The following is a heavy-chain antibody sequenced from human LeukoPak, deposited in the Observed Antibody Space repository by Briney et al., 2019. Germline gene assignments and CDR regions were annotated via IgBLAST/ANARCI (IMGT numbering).Heavy chain of an antibody. CDR1: GYTFTSSG. CDR3: ARDYALLVGVFDP. J-gene: IGHJ5*02. D-gene: IGHD2-8*01. V-gene: IGHV1-18*01. CDR2: ISAYNGNT. Sequence: ASVKVSCKASGYTFTSSGISWVRQAPGQGLEWMGWISAYNGNTHYARRFQGRVTMTTDTSTNTAYMELRRLRSDDTAVYYCARDYALLVGVFDPWGQGTLVTVSS.